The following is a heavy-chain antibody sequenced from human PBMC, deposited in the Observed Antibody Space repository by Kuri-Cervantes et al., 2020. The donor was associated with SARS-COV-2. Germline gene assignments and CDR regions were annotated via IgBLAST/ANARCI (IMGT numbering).Heavy chain of an antibody. V-gene: IGHV4-39*07. CDR1: GDSISNTNYY. J-gene: IGHJ5*02. CDR2: VSYSGSA. D-gene: IGHD4/OR15-4a*01. CDR3: ARDPNANHNNWFDP. Sequence: SETLSLTCTVSGDSISNTNYYWGWIRQPPGKGLEWIGSVSYSGSAFYSPSLRSRVSISVDTSKNQFSLKLSSVTAADTAVYYCARDPNANHNNWFDPWGQGTLVTVSS.